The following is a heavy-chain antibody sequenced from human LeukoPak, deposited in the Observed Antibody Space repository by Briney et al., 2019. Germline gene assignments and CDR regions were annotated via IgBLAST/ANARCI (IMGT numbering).Heavy chain of an antibody. D-gene: IGHD3-10*01. V-gene: IGHV3-7*01. CDR3: ASGSKLDY. CDR2: IKVDGSEK. J-gene: IGHJ4*02. Sequence: GGSLRLSCVGSGLTLSRFWMTWVPQAPGNGLEWVANIKVDGSEKHYADSVKGRFTISRENAKNSLYLQINSPTAEDTAVYYCASGSKLDYWGQGTLVTVSS. CDR1: GLTLSRFW.